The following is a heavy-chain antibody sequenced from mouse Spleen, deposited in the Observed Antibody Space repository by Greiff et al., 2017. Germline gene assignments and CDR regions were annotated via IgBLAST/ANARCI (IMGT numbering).Heavy chain of an antibody. Sequence: EVKLQESGPELVKPGASVKMSCKASGYTFTDYNMHWVKQSHGKSLEWIGYINPNNGGTSYNQKFKGKATLTVNKSSSTAYMELRSLTSEDSAVYYCARMDGYFGFYAMDYWGQGTSVTVSS. D-gene: IGHD2-3*01. CDR1: GYTFTDYN. CDR2: INPNNGGT. V-gene: IGHV1-22*01. CDR3: ARMDGYFGFYAMDY. J-gene: IGHJ4*01.